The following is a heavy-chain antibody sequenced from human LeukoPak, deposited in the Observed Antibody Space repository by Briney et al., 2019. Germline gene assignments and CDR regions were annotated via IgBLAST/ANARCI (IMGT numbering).Heavy chain of an antibody. V-gene: IGHV4-59*08. CDR1: GGSISSYY. Sequence: SETLSLTCTVSGGSISSYYWSWIRQPPGKGLEWIGYIYHSGSTNYNPSLKSRVTISVDTSKNQFSLKLSSVTAADTAVYHCARQIPAVYYFDYWGQGTLVTVSS. CDR2: IYHSGST. J-gene: IGHJ4*02. CDR3: ARQIPAVYYFDY. D-gene: IGHD2-15*01.